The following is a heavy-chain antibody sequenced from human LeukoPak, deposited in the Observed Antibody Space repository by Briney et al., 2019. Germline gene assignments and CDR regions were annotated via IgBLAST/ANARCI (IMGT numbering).Heavy chain of an antibody. Sequence: ASVKVSCKASGYTFTGYYMHWVRQAPGQGLEWMGWINPNSGGTKYAQNFQGRVTMRRDRYARTVYMQLSSLRSEDTAMYYCARIRDGYNDAYDIWGQGTVVTVSS. D-gene: IGHD5-24*01. J-gene: IGHJ3*02. V-gene: IGHV1-2*02. CDR2: INPNSGGT. CDR1: GYTFTGYY. CDR3: ARIRDGYNDAYDI.